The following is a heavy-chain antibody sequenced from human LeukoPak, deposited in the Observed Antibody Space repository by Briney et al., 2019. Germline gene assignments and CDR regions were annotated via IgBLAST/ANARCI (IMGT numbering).Heavy chain of an antibody. V-gene: IGHV1-46*01. J-gene: IGHJ4*02. CDR1: GYTFTSYY. CDR3: ARGPPIAMMVVVVTPYFDY. D-gene: IGHD3-22*01. Sequence: ASVKVSCKASGYTFTSYYMHWVRQAPGQGVEWMGIINPSGGSTSYAQKLQGRVTMTTDTSTSTAYIELRSLRSDDTAVYYCARGPPIAMMVVVVTPYFDYWGQGTLVTVSS. CDR2: INPSGGST.